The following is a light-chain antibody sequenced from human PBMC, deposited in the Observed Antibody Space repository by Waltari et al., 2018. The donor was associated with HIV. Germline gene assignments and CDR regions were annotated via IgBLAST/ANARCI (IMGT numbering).Light chain of an antibody. CDR2: GEN. V-gene: IGLV3-19*01. CDR3: NSRDSSGHWF. Sequence: SSALAQAPAVSVALGQTLRIPCQGDSVRSYYASWYQQKPGQAPVLVVYGENNRPSGIPDRISGSSSGNTASLTIAGAQAEDEADYYCNSRDSSGHWFFGGGTKVTVL. CDR1: SVRSYY. J-gene: IGLJ3*02.